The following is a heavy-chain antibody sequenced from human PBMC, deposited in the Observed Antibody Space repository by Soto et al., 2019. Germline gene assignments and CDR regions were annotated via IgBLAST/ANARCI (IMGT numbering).Heavy chain of an antibody. CDR3: ARGWNYVGYFDY. J-gene: IGHJ4*02. D-gene: IGHD1-7*01. V-gene: IGHV1-18*04. CDR2: ISAYNGNT. CDR1: GYTLTSYG. Sequence: ASLKVPCKASGYTLTSYGISWVRQAPGQGLEWMGWISAYNGNTNYAQKLQGRVTMTTDTSTSTAYMELRSLRSDDTAVYYCARGWNYVGYFDYWGQGTLVTVSS.